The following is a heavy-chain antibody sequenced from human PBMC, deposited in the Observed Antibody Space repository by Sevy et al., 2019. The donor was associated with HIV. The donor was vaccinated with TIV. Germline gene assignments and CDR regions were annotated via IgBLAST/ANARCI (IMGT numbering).Heavy chain of an antibody. D-gene: IGHD3-22*01. J-gene: IGHJ4*02. CDR3: ATAREYYSDNSGYLVY. Sequence: ASVKVSCKVSGYTLSELSMHWVRQAPEKGLEWMGRFDPEDGEIIYAQKFQGRVTMTEDTSTDTAYMELSSLRSEDTALYYCATAREYYSDNSGYLVYWGQGTLVTLSS. CDR2: FDPEDGEI. CDR1: GYTLSELS. V-gene: IGHV1-24*01.